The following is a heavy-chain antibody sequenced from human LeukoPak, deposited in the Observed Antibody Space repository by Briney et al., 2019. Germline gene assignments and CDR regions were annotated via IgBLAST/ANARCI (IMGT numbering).Heavy chain of an antibody. J-gene: IGHJ4*02. V-gene: IGHV1-46*01. CDR3: ARDAGNFDWLRTIDY. D-gene: IGHD3-9*01. CDR1: GYTFTSYY. Sequence: ASLKVSCKASGYTFTSYYMHLVRQAPGQGLEWMGIINPSGGSTSYAQKFQGRVTMTRDTSTSAVYMERISLRSEDTAVYYCARDAGNFDWLRTIDYWGQGTLVTVSS. CDR2: INPSGGST.